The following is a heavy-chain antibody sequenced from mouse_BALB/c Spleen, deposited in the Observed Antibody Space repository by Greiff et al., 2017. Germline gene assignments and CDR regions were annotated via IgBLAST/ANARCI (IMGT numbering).Heavy chain of an antibody. CDR2: IDPETGGT. D-gene: IGHD2-14*01. CDR3: TRGEVRRVYYFDY. J-gene: IGHJ2*01. V-gene: IGHV1-15*01. CDR1: GYTFTDYE. Sequence: QVQLKQSGAELVRPGASVTLSCKASGYTFTDYEMHWVKQTPVHGLEWIGAIDPETGGTAYNQKFKGKATLTADKSSSTAYMELRSLTSEDSAVYYCTRGEVRRVYYFDYWGQGTTLTVSS.